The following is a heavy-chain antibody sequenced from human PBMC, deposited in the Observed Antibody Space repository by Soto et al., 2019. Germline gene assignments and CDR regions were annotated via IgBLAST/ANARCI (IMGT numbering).Heavy chain of an antibody. CDR1: GGSVSSGSYY. CDR2: IYYSGST. D-gene: IGHD6-19*01. Sequence: KTSETLSLTCTVSGGSVSSGSYYWSWIRQPPGKGLEWIGYIYYSGSTNYNPSLKSRVTISVDTSKNQFSLKLSSVTAADTAVYYCAGSPPAVAGRGWFDPWGQGTLVTVSS. CDR3: AGSPPAVAGRGWFDP. V-gene: IGHV4-61*01. J-gene: IGHJ5*02.